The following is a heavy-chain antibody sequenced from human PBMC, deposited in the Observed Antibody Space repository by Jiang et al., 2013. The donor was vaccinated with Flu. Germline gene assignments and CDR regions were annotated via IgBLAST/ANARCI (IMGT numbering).Heavy chain of an antibody. V-gene: IGHV2-5*01. CDR2: IYWNGDK. D-gene: IGHD6-19*01. J-gene: IGHJ4*02. Sequence: EWLALIYWNGDKRYSPSLKTRLTITKDASNNQVVLTMTNVDPVDTATYYCAHRLAVAGSYFDYWGQGTLVTVSS. CDR3: AHRLAVAGSYFDY.